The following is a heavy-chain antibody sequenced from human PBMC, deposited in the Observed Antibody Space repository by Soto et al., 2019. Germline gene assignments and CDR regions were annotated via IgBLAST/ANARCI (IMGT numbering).Heavy chain of an antibody. V-gene: IGHV1-18*03. J-gene: IGHJ6*02. CDR2: ISTYNGNT. Sequence: ASVKVSCKASGYTFTSYGISWVRQAPGQGLEWMGWISTYNGNTNYAQKLQGRFTISRDNSKNTLYLQMGSLRAEDMAVYYCARGVVVVVATYGMDVWGQGTTVTVSS. D-gene: IGHD2-15*01. CDR3: ARGVVVVVATYGMDV. CDR1: GYTFTSYG.